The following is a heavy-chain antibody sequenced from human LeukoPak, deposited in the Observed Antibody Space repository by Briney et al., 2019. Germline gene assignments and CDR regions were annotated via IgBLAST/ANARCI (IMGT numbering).Heavy chain of an antibody. CDR1: GFTFSNAW. CDR3: TTPYYHGSGTRTPVYYFDY. D-gene: IGHD3-10*01. Sequence: GGSLRLSCAASGFTFSNAWMSWVRQAPGKGLEWVGRIKSRTDGGTTDYAAPVKGKFTISRDDSKNTLYLQMNSLNTEDTAVYYCTTPYYHGSGTRTPVYYFDYWGQGTLVTVSS. J-gene: IGHJ4*02. V-gene: IGHV3-15*01. CDR2: IKSRTDGGTT.